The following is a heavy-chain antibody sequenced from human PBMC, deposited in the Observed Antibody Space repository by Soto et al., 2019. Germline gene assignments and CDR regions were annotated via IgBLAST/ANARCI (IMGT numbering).Heavy chain of an antibody. Sequence: QVQLVQSGAEVKKPGASVKVSCKASGYTFTSYAMHWVRQAPGQRLEWMGWINAGNGNTKYSQQLQGRLTVTSDTSASSAYMELSSLRSEGTAGYYCASRSPFRVYRGYDPSYGDYGDFDYWGQGTLVTVSS. CDR1: GYTFTSYA. CDR3: ASRSPFRVYRGYDPSYGDYGDFDY. V-gene: IGHV1-3*01. J-gene: IGHJ4*02. D-gene: IGHD5-12*01. CDR2: INAGNGNT.